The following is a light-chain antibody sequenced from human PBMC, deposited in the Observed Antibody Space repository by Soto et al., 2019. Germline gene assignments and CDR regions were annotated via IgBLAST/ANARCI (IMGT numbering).Light chain of an antibody. CDR3: QQYGSSPGT. V-gene: IGKV3-20*01. Sequence: EIVLTQSPDTLSLSPGERVTLSCRASQIVSSNYLAWYQQRPGQTPRLLIYGASSRATGVPDRFSGSGSGTDFTLTISRLEPEDFAVYYCQQYGSSPGTFGQGTKVDIK. CDR1: QIVSSNY. CDR2: GAS. J-gene: IGKJ1*01.